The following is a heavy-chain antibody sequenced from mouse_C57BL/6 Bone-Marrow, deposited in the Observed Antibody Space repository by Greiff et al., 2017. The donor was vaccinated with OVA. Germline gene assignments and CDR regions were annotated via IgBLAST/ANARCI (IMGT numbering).Heavy chain of an antibody. CDR2: IDPSDSYT. Sequence: QVQLQQPGAELVKPGASVKLSCKASGYTFTSYWMQWVKQRPGQGLEWIGEIDPSDSYTNYNQKFKGKATLTVDTSSSTAYMQLSSLTSEDSAVYYCARFEDYEYYFDYWGQGTTLTVSS. D-gene: IGHD2-4*01. CDR1: GYTFTSYW. CDR3: ARFEDYEYYFDY. J-gene: IGHJ2*01. V-gene: IGHV1-50*01.